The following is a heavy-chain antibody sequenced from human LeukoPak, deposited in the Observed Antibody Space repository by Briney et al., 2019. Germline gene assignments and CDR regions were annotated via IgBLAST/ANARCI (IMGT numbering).Heavy chain of an antibody. J-gene: IGHJ5*02. CDR2: IIPIFGTA. D-gene: IGHD4-17*01. Sequence: ASVKVSCKASGGTFSSYAISWVRQAPGQGLEWMGRIIPIFGTANYAQKFQGRVTITTDESTSTAYMELSSLRSEDTAVYYRARDKATVTPEGAWFDPWGQGTLVTVSS. V-gene: IGHV1-69*05. CDR3: ARDKATVTPEGAWFDP. CDR1: GGTFSSYA.